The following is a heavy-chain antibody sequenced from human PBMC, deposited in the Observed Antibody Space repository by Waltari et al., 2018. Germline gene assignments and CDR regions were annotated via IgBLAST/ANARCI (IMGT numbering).Heavy chain of an antibody. D-gene: IGHD6-19*01. CDR3: ARTAVARGIDY. CDR2: INHSGST. Sequence: QVQLQQWGAGLLKPSETLSLTCAVYGGSFSGYYWSWIRQPPGKGLEWIGEINHSGSTNYNPSLKGRVTISVDTSKNQFSLKLSSVTAADTAVYYCARTAVARGIDYWGQGTLVTVSS. J-gene: IGHJ4*02. CDR1: GGSFSGYY. V-gene: IGHV4-34*01.